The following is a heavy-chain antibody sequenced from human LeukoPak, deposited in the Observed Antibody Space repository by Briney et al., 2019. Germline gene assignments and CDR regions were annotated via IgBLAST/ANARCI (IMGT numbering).Heavy chain of an antibody. CDR2: IDNTGST. V-gene: IGHV4-59*01. Sequence: PSETLSLTCTFSGTSISSYYWNWLRQPPGKGLEWVGYIDNTGSTNYNPSLKSGVPISVVTTKNQFSPNLRSVPAAGPALYFCSRGRSRSWVLEDWGKGTLVTVSS. CDR3: SRGRSRSWVLED. D-gene: IGHD6-13*01. CDR1: GTSISSYY. J-gene: IGHJ4*02.